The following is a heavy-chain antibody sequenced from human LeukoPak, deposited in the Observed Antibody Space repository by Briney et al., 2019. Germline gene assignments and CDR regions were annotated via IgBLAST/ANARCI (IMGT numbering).Heavy chain of an antibody. CDR3: AKDPYSSGSSYYFDY. J-gene: IGHJ4*02. Sequence: PGRSLRLSCAASGYTFDDYAMHWVRQAPGKGLEWVSGISWNSGSIGYADSVKGRFTISRDNAKNSLYLQMNSLRAEDTALYYCAKDPYSSGSSYYFDYWGQGTLVTVSS. CDR2: ISWNSGSI. CDR1: GYTFDDYA. D-gene: IGHD6-19*01. V-gene: IGHV3-9*01.